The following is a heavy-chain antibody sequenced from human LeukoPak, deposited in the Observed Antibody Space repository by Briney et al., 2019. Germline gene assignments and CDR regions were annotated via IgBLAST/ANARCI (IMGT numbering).Heavy chain of an antibody. J-gene: IGHJ5*01. Sequence: PGGSLRLSCVASEFTFNDYWMGWVRQAPGKGLEWLAKINQEGGAKFLVDSMKDRFTVSRDNGKNSLYLQMNSLTAEDTAVYYCARYRDWHFDFWAQGTLVIVSS. V-gene: IGHV3-7*03. CDR2: INQEGGAK. CDR1: EFTFNDYW. CDR3: ARYRDWHFDF. D-gene: IGHD2-21*02.